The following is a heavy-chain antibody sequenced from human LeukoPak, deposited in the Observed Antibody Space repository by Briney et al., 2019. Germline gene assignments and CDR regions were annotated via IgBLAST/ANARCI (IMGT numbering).Heavy chain of an antibody. CDR2: TNPNSGNT. J-gene: IGHJ4*02. D-gene: IGHD3-22*01. CDR3: ARQDTYYYDSSGYDY. Sequence: ASVTVSCKASGYTFTSYDINWVRQATGQGLEWMGWTNPNSGNTGYAQKFQGRVTITRNTSISTAYMELSSLRSEDTAVYYCARQDTYYYDSSGYDYWGQGTLVTVSS. CDR1: GYTFTSYD. V-gene: IGHV1-8*03.